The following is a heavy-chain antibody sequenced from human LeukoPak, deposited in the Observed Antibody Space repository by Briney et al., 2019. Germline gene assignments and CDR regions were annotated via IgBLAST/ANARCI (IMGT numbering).Heavy chain of an antibody. D-gene: IGHD4-17*01. CDR1: EFTLSSYE. Sequence: PGGSLRLSCAASEFTLSSYEMNWVRQAPGKGLGWVSYISSSGSSKYYADSVKGRFTISRDNAKNSLYLQMNSLRAEDTAVYYCAREGALTVTKDAFDIWGQGTMVTVSS. CDR3: AREGALTVTKDAFDI. V-gene: IGHV3-48*03. CDR2: ISSSGSSK. J-gene: IGHJ3*02.